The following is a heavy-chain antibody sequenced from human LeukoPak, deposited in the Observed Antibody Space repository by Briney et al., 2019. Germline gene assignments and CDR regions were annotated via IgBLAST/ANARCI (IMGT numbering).Heavy chain of an antibody. D-gene: IGHD5-18*01. Sequence: GGSLRLSCAASGFTFSSYGMHWVRQAPGKGLEWVAVIWYDGSNKYYADSVKGRFTISRDNSKNTLYLQMNSLRAEDTAVYYCAITDTAMVPVDYWGQGTLVTVSS. CDR3: AITDTAMVPVDY. V-gene: IGHV3-33*08. CDR1: GFTFSSYG. J-gene: IGHJ4*02. CDR2: IWYDGSNK.